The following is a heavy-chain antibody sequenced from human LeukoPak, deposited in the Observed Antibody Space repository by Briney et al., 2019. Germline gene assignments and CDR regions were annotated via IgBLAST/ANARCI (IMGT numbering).Heavy chain of an antibody. CDR2: ISTSGSTI. V-gene: IGHV3-48*03. D-gene: IGHD3-16*01. Sequence: GGSLRLSCAASGFTFSSYEMNWVRQAPGKGLEWVSYISTSGSTIYYADSVKGRFTISRDNAKNSLYLQMNSLRAEDTAVYYCARVRWGGLYYFDYWGQGTLVTVSS. CDR3: ARVRWGGLYYFDY. CDR1: GFTFSSYE. J-gene: IGHJ4*02.